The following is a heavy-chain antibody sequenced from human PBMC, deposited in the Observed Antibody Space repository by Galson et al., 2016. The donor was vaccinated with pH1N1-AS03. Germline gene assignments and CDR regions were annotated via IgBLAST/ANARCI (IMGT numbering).Heavy chain of an antibody. CDR1: GFTFRSYS. Sequence: SLRLSCAGSGFTFRSYSMNWVRQAPGKGLEWLSFISSSSGTIHYADSVKGRFVTSRDNAKNSVYLQMNSLRVADTAVYYCVRHNSIDYGSGNEGWFDPWGQGTLATVSS. D-gene: IGHD3-10*01. V-gene: IGHV3-48*04. CDR3: VRHNSIDYGSGNEGWFDP. CDR2: ISSSSGTI. J-gene: IGHJ5*02.